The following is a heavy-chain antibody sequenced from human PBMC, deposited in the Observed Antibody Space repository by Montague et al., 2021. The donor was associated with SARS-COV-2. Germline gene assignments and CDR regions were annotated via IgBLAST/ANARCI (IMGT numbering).Heavy chain of an antibody. CDR1: GGSIRSNY. V-gene: IGHV4-59*01. CDR3: ARFWSGYVDK. Sequence: SETLSLTCSFSGGSIRSNYWSWIRLPPGKPLEWLGYIYYTGETTXXPSLKGRVTISVDTSRSQFSLRLTSVTAADTAVYFCARFWSGYVDKWSQGTLVTVSS. D-gene: IGHD3-3*01. CDR2: IYYTGET. J-gene: IGHJ4*02.